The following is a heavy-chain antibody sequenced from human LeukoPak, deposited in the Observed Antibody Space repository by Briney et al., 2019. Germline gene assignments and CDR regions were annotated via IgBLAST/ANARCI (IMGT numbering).Heavy chain of an antibody. V-gene: IGHV3-23*01. J-gene: IGHJ6*02. CDR2: ISGSGDDT. CDR1: GFTFTNFA. Sequence: GGSLRLSCAASGFTFTNFAMSWVRQAPGKGLEWVSAISGSGDDTYYADSVKGRFTISRDNSKNTLYLQMNTLSAEDTAVYYCARRLHYYDILTDYYRVSGMDVWGQGTTVIVSS. D-gene: IGHD3-9*01. CDR3: ARRLHYYDILTDYYRVSGMDV.